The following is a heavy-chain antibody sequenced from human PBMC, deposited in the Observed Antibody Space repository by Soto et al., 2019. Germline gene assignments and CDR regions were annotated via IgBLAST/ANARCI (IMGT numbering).Heavy chain of an antibody. CDR2: ISSSSYI. D-gene: IGHD2-2*02. CDR1: GFTFTRYS. V-gene: IGHV3-21*01. Sequence: PGGSLRLSCAASGFTFTRYSMNWVRQAPGKGLEWVSSISSSSYIYYADSVKGRFTISRDNAKNSLYLQMNSLRAEDTAVYYCARERCSSTSCYTRDGMDVWGQGTTVTVSS. J-gene: IGHJ6*02. CDR3: ARERCSSTSCYTRDGMDV.